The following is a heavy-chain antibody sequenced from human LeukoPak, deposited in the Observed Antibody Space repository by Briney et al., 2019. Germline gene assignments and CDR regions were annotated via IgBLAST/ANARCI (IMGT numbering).Heavy chain of an antibody. CDR2: INPSGGST. V-gene: IGHV1-46*01. J-gene: IGHJ3*02. CDR1: GYTFTSYY. D-gene: IGHD2-2*02. Sequence: GASVKVSCKASGYTFTSYYMHWVRQAPGQGLEWMGIINPSGGSTSYAQKFQGRVTMTRDMSTSTVYMELSSLRSDDTAMYYCATRTVPTAIHSAFDIWGQGTMVTVSS. CDR3: ATRTVPTAIHSAFDI.